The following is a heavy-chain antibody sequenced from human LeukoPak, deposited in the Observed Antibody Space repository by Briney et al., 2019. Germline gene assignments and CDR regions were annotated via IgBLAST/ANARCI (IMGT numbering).Heavy chain of an antibody. D-gene: IGHD6-13*01. J-gene: IGHJ5*02. CDR3: ARAAAALNWFDP. V-gene: IGHV1-18*01. Sequence: ASVKVSCKSSGYTFSSYGINWVRQAPGQGLEWMGWISAYNGDTNYAQKLQGRVTMTTDTSTSTAYMELRSLRSDDTAVYYCARAAAALNWFDPWGQGTLVTVSS. CDR1: GYTFSSYG. CDR2: ISAYNGDT.